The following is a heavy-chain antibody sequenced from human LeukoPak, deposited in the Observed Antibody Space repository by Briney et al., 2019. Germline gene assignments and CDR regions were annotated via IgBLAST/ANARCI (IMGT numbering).Heavy chain of an antibody. CDR3: ARAVGSTDYYGVDV. Sequence: ASVKVSCKASGYTFTDHGITWVRQARGQGFEWMGWMSVFNGYIKYAEGFQGRVTMTTDTSTRTAHMEMRGLRSDDTAVCYCARAVGSTDYYGVDVWGQGTTVTVSS. J-gene: IGHJ6*02. CDR2: MSVFNGYI. CDR1: GYTFTDHG. D-gene: IGHD3-10*01. V-gene: IGHV1-18*01.